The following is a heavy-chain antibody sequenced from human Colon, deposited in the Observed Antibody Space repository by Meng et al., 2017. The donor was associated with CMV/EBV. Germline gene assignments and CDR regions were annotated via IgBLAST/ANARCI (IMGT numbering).Heavy chain of an antibody. CDR2: IYIDDST. V-gene: IGHV3-53*01. J-gene: IGHJ4*02. Sequence: VKLGEHGGGLVQPGGSLRLSCAASGFPVSSKYMSWVRQAPGKGLEWVSVIYIDDSTYYADSVEGRFTISRDNSRNTVYLQMNSLRAEDTAVYYCARDSPHAWDWGQGTLVTVSS. CDR3: ARDSPHAWD. CDR1: GFPVSSKY. D-gene: IGHD3-16*01.